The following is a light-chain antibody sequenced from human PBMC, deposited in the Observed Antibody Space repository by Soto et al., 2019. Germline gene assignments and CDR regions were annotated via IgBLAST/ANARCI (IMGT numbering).Light chain of an antibody. J-gene: IGKJ1*01. CDR3: QQYNIYWT. CDR2: DAS. Sequence: DIQMTQSPSTLSASVGDRLTITCRASQSISSWLAWYQQKPGKAPKLLIYDASSLESGVPSRFSGSGSGTEFPLTISSLQPDDFATYYCQQYNIYWTFGQGTKVEIK. V-gene: IGKV1-5*01. CDR1: QSISSW.